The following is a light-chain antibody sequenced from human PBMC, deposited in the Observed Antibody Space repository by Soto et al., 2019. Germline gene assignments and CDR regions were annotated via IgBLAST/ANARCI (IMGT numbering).Light chain of an antibody. CDR1: SSVVGDYNY. J-gene: IGLJ2*01. CDR3: SSFAGSPVV. V-gene: IGLV2-8*01. CDR2: EVS. Sequence: SVLTQPPSASGSLGQSVTIPCTGTSSVVGDYNYVSWYQQHPGKVPKLMIYEVSKRPSGVPDRFSGSKSGNTASLTVSGLQAEDEADYFCSSFAGSPVVFGGGTKLTVL.